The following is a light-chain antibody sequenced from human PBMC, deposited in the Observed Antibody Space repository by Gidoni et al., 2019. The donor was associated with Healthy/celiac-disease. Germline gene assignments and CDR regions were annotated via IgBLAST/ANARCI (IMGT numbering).Light chain of an antibody. Sequence: DIVITQSPLSLPVTPGDPASIPCRSIQSLLPSNGFNYLDWYLQKPGQSPLLLIYLGSNRASGVPDRFSGSGSGTDFTLKISRVEAEDVGVYYCMQAPYTFGQGTKLEIK. CDR3: MQAPYT. V-gene: IGKV2-28*01. CDR2: LGS. CDR1: QSLLPSNGFNY. J-gene: IGKJ2*01.